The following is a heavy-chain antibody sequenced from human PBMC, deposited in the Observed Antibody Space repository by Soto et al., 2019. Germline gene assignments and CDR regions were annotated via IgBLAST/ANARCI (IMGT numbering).Heavy chain of an antibody. CDR2: INPNSGGT. CDR1: GYTFTGYY. CDR3: ARGPSLTGAFDI. J-gene: IGHJ3*02. V-gene: IGHV1-2*04. Sequence: SSVKVSCKASGYTFTGYYMHWVRQAPGQGLEWMGWINPNSGGTNYAQKFQGWVTMTRDTSISTAYMELSRLGADATAVYYCARGPSLTGAFDIWGQGTMVTVSS.